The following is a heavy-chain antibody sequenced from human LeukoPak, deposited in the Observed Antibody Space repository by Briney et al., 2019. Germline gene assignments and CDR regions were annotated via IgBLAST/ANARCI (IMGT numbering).Heavy chain of an antibody. D-gene: IGHD6-6*01. CDR3: AKDFRPSGLDP. J-gene: IGHJ5*02. V-gene: IGHV3-30*18. CDR1: GFTFSSYG. Sequence: GRSLRLSCAASGFTFSSYGMHWVRQAPGKGLEWVAVISYDGSNKYYADSVKGRFTISRDNSKNTLYLQMNSLRAEDTAVYYCAKDFRPSGLDPWGRGTLVTVSS. CDR2: ISYDGSNK.